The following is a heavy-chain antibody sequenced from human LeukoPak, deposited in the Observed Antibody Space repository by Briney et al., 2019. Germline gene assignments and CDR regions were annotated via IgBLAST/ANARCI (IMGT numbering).Heavy chain of an antibody. J-gene: IGHJ5*01. CDR1: GLIFSNFE. Sequence: GGSLRLSCVASGLIFSNFEMNWVRQAPGQGLEWVSYISSSGTTIFYADSVKGRFTISRDNAKNSLYLQLNSLRAEDTAIYYCARGWFDSWGQGTLLTVSS. CDR3: ARGWFDS. CDR2: ISSSGTTI. V-gene: IGHV3-48*03.